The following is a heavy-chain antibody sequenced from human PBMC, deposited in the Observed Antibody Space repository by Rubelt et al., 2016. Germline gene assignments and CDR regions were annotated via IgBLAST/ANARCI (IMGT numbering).Heavy chain of an antibody. CDR3: ARVSCSSTSCFNYGMDV. V-gene: IGHV1-2*02. CDR1: GYTFTSYG. J-gene: IGHJ6*02. CDR2: INPNSGGT. Sequence: QVQLVQSGAEVKKPGASVKVSCKASGYTFTSYGISWVRQAPGQGLEWMGWINPNSGGTNYAQKFQGRVPTTRDTSISTAYMELSSVRSDDTAVYYCARVSCSSTSCFNYGMDVWGQGTTVTVSS. D-gene: IGHD2-2*01.